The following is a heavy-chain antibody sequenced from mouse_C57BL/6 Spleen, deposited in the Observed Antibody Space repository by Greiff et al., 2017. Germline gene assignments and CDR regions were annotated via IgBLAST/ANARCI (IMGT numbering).Heavy chain of an antibody. CDR2: IWSGGST. J-gene: IGHJ3*01. CDR1: GFSLTSYG. D-gene: IGHD2-2*01. V-gene: IGHV2-2*01. Sequence: QVQLQQSGPGLVQPSQSLSITCTVSGFSLTSYGVHWVRQSPGKGLEWLGVIWSGGSTDYNAAFISRLSISKDNSKSQVFFKMNSLQADDTAIYYWARNGYDGAWFAYWGQGTLVTVSA. CDR3: ARNGYDGAWFAY.